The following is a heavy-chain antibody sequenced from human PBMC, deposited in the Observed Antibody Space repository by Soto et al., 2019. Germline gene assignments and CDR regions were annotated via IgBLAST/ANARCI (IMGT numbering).Heavy chain of an antibody. J-gene: IGHJ3*02. CDR1: GFTFSSYG. CDR3: GRDRDWYGDYSTWVDAFDI. D-gene: IGHD4-17*01. CDR2: IWYDGSNK. Sequence: QVQLVESGGGVVQPGRSLRLSCAASGFTFSSYGMHGVRQAPGKGLEWVADIWYDGSNKYYADSVMGRFTISRYNSKNTLYLQMNGRRAEDTAVCYCGRDRDWYGDYSTWVDAFDIWGQGTMVTVSS. V-gene: IGHV3-33*01.